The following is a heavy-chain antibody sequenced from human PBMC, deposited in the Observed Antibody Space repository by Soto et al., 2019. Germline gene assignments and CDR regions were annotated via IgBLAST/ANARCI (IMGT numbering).Heavy chain of an antibody. V-gene: IGHV1-69*13. J-gene: IGHJ5*02. CDR2: IIPIFGTA. CDR3: ARDPWVGDSANWFDP. Sequence: ASVKVSCKASGGTFSSYAISWVRQAPGQGLEWMGGIIPIFGTANYAQKFQGRVTITADESTSTAYMELSSLRSEDTAVYYCARDPWVGDSANWFDPWGQGTLVTVSS. CDR1: GGTFSSYA. D-gene: IGHD1-26*01.